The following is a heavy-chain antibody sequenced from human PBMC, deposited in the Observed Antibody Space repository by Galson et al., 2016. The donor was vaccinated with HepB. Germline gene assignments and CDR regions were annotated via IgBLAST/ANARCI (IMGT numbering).Heavy chain of an antibody. CDR1: GYRFRDYD. Sequence: VKVSCKASGYRFRDYDVSWVRQAPGQGLEWMGWMNPNSGNTGYAQRLRGRIDMTSDASINTAYMELHSLRSEDTAVYYCARAVRNQLLSEYWGQGTLITVSS. CDR2: MNPNSGNT. CDR3: ARAVRNQLLSEY. V-gene: IGHV1-8*01. J-gene: IGHJ4*02. D-gene: IGHD1-14*01.